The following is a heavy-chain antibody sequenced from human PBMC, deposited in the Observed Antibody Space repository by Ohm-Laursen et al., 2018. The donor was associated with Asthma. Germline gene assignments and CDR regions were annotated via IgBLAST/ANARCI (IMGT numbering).Heavy chain of an antibody. CDR3: ARDLKGFRFDP. CDR2: MDSSGGA. D-gene: IGHD2-15*01. V-gene: IGHV4-59*01. Sequence: SETLSLTCAVSGGSLSGYSWSWVRPPPGRELEWIAYMDSSGGANYNPSLKSRVTISVDTSKNQFSLKLSSVTAADTAVYYCARDLKGFRFDPWGQGTLVTVSS. CDR1: GGSLSGYS. J-gene: IGHJ5*02.